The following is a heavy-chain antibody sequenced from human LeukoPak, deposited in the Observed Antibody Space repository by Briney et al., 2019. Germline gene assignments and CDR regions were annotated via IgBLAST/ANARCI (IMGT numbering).Heavy chain of an antibody. Sequence: ASVTVSCKASGYTFTSYGISWVRQAPGQGLEWMGWISTYSGNTNYGQKLQGRVTMTRDTSTGTAYMELRSLRSDDTAVYYCARDVGSYGDYFDYWGQGTLVTVSS. CDR2: ISTYSGNT. V-gene: IGHV1-18*01. CDR3: ARDVGSYGDYFDY. CDR1: GYTFTSYG. J-gene: IGHJ4*02. D-gene: IGHD1-26*01.